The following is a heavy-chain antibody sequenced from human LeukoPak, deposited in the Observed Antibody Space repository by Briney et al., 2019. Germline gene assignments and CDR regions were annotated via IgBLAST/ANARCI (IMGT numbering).Heavy chain of an antibody. D-gene: IGHD3-9*01. Sequence: PSQTLTLTCTVSGGSISSGSYYWSWIRQPAGKGLEWIGRIYTSGSTNYNPSLKSPVTISVDTSKNQFSLKLSSVTAADTAVYYCARAFGILTGNNWFDPWGQGTLVTVSS. J-gene: IGHJ5*02. CDR2: IYTSGST. CDR3: ARAFGILTGNNWFDP. CDR1: GGSISSGSYY. V-gene: IGHV4-61*02.